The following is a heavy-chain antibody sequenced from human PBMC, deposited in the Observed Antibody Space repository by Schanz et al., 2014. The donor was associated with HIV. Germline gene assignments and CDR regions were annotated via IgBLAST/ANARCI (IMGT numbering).Heavy chain of an antibody. CDR2: ISGSGGRT. J-gene: IGHJ4*02. D-gene: IGHD5-12*01. V-gene: IGHV3-23*01. CDR3: ARGDGGYWYYFDY. CDR1: GFRFSSHA. Sequence: EVQLLESGGGLVQPGESLRLSCAVSGFRFSSHAMTWVRQAPGKGLEWVSSISGSGGRTYHADSVKGRFTISRDNSKNTLYLQMNSLRAEDTAVYYCARGDGGYWYYFDYWGQGTLVTVSS.